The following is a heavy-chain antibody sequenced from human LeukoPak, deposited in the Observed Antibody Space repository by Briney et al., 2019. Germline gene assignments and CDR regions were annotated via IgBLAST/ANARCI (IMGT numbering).Heavy chain of an antibody. Sequence: SETLSLTCTVSGGSISSYYWSWIRQPPGKGLEWIGYIYYSGSTNYNPSLKSRVTISVDTSKNQFSLKLSSVTAADTAVYYCAREEEARHFFDYWGQGTLVTVSS. J-gene: IGHJ4*02. CDR2: IYYSGST. CDR1: GGSISSYY. D-gene: IGHD6-6*01. CDR3: AREEEARHFFDY. V-gene: IGHV4-59*01.